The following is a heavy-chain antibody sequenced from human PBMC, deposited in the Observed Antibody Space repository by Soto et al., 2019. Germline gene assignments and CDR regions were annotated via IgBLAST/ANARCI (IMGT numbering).Heavy chain of an antibody. D-gene: IGHD2-15*01. CDR2: ISKDGDWT. J-gene: IGHJ5*02. CDR3: TKAQYCSGGSCFLIES. V-gene: IGHV3-43D*04. Sequence: EVQLVESGGVVVHPGGSLRLSCAASGFTFDDYAMHWVRQVPGKGLEWVSIISKDGDWTHYADSVKGRFTISIDNNKNSLFLQMNGLRPEDTALYYCTKAQYCSGGSCFLIESWGQGTLVTVSS. CDR1: GFTFDDYA.